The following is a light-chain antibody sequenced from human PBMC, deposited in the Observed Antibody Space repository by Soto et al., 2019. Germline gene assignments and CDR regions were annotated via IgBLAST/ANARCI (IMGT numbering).Light chain of an antibody. Sequence: IQMTQSPSTLSASVGDRVTITCRASQSIRSLLAWYQQKPGKAPKVLIYDASSLGSGVPSRFSGSGSGTEFTLTISSLQPDDFATYYCQQYNSYPLTFGGGTKVDIK. V-gene: IGKV1-5*01. CDR3: QQYNSYPLT. J-gene: IGKJ4*01. CDR2: DAS. CDR1: QSIRSL.